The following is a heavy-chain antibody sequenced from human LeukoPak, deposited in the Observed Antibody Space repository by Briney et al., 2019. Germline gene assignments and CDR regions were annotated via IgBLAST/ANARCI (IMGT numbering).Heavy chain of an antibody. CDR3: ARGSLAPDY. J-gene: IGHJ4*02. V-gene: IGHV4-4*07. CDR2: IYTSGST. CDR1: GASLSNYY. D-gene: IGHD2-15*01. Sequence: SETLSLTCTVSGASLSNYYWGWIRQPAGKGLELIGRIYTSGSTNYNPSFKSRVTMSVDTSKNQFFLNLSSVTAADTAMYYCARGSLAPDYWGQGTLVTVSS.